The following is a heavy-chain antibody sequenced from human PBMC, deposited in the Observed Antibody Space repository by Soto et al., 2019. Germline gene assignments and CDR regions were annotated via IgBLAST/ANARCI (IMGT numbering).Heavy chain of an antibody. D-gene: IGHD3-10*01. Sequence: QVQLQESGPGLVKPSQTLSLTCTVSGGSISSGGYYWSWIRQHPGKGLEWIGYICYSGSTYYNPSLNSRVTISVVTSKNQFSVKLSSVTAADTAVYYCARGVTLVRGVIHTPYFDYWGQGALVTVAS. J-gene: IGHJ4*02. CDR2: ICYSGST. CDR1: GGSISSGGYY. CDR3: ARGVTLVRGVIHTPYFDY. V-gene: IGHV4-31*03.